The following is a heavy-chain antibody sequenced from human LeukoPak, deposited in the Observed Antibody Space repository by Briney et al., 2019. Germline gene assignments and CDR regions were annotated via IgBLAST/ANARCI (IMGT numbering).Heavy chain of an antibody. J-gene: IGHJ4*02. CDR2: ISSGGDNT. CDR3: AKRQGVTASGVDY. D-gene: IGHD6-13*01. V-gene: IGHV3-23*01. Sequence: PGGALRLSCAASGFTFSSYAMSWVRQAPGKGLEWVSDISSGGDNTYADSVKGRFTISRDNSKNTLYLQMNSLRAEDTAVYYCAKRQGVTASGVDYWGQGTLVTVSS. CDR1: GFTFSSYA.